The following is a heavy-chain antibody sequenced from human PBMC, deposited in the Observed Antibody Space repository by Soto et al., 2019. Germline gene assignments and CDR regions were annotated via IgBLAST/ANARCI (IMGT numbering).Heavy chain of an antibody. Sequence: GGSLRLSCGASGFTFTDYTINWGRQAQGKGLEWVSSISSSSRYIYYADSVKGRFTISRDNTKNSVYLQMSSLRAVDTALYYCARDYYYDSSGKDDWGQGTLVTVSS. CDR1: GFTFTDYT. CDR3: ARDYYYDSSGKDD. D-gene: IGHD3-22*01. V-gene: IGHV3-21*01. J-gene: IGHJ4*01. CDR2: ISSSSRYI.